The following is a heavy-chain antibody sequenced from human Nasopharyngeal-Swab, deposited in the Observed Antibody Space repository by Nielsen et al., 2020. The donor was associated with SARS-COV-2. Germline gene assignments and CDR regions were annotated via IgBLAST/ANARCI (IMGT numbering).Heavy chain of an antibody. V-gene: IGHV3-30*18. Sequence: SLKISCAASGFTFSSYGMHWVRQAPGKGLEWVAVISYDGSNKYYADSVKGRFTISRDNSKNTLYLQMNSLRAEDTAVYYCAKDQFSIFGEDAFDIWGQGTMVTVSS. J-gene: IGHJ3*02. CDR3: AKDQFSIFGEDAFDI. CDR1: GFTFSSYG. D-gene: IGHD3-3*01. CDR2: ISYDGSNK.